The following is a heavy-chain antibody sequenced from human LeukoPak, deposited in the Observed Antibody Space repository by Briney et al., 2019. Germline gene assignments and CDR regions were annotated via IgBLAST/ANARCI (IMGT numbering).Heavy chain of an antibody. V-gene: IGHV3-15*01. D-gene: IGHD2-15*01. CDR2: IKSKTDGGTT. J-gene: IGHJ4*02. Sequence: GESLRLSCAASGFTFSNARMSWVRQAPGKGLEWVGRIKSKTDGGTTDYAAPVKGRFTISRDDSKNTLYLQMNSLKTEDTAVYYCTTGGVRSGGSPIRSSTGYWGQVILVTVSS. CDR1: GFTFSNAR. CDR3: TTGGVRSGGSPIRSSTGY.